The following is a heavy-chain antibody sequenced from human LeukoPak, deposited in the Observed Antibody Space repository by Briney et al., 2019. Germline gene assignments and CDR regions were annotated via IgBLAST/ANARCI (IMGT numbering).Heavy chain of an antibody. V-gene: IGHV4-38-2*02. D-gene: IGHD1-14*01. CDR1: GYSISSGYY. J-gene: IGHJ4*02. CDR2: IYHSGST. Sequence: SETLSLTCTVSGYSISSGYYWGWIRQPPGKGLEWIGGIYHSGSTYYNPSLKSRVTISVDTSKNQFSLRLTSVTAADTAVYYCVRTNPWDLTYYFDCWGQGTLVTVSS. CDR3: VRTNPWDLTYYFDC.